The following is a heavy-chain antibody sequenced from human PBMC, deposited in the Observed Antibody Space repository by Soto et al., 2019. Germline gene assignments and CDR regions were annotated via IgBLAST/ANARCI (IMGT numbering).Heavy chain of an antibody. CDR3: TRANWYSEY. CDR2: IYYNGNT. CDR1: GGSLSNHY. V-gene: IGHV4-59*11. J-gene: IGHJ4*02. Sequence: SETPSLTCTVSGGSLSNHYWSWIRQPPGKGLEWIGYIYYNGNTNYNPSLKSRVTMSVDTSMNQISLKLSSVTAADTAVYYCTRANWYSEYWGQGTLVTISS. D-gene: IGHD7-27*01.